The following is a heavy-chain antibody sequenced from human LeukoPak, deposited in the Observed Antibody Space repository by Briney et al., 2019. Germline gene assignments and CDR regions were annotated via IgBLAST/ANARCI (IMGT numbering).Heavy chain of an antibody. Sequence: PSETLSLTCTVSGGSISSYYWSWIRQPPGKGLEWIGYIYYSGSTNYNPSLKSRVTISVDTSKNQFSLKLSSVTAADTAVYYCARVGYGDYVVDYWGQGTLVTVSS. V-gene: IGHV4-59*01. CDR1: GGSISSYY. CDR2: IYYSGST. CDR3: ARVGYGDYVVDY. J-gene: IGHJ4*02. D-gene: IGHD4-17*01.